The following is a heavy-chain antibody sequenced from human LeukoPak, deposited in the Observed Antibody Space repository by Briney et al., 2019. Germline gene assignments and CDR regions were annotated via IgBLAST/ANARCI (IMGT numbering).Heavy chain of an antibody. J-gene: IGHJ1*01. Sequence: ASMKDSCKPSLHTFSTYYMHCVRQAPEQGLESMGIINPSGGSASYAQKFQGRVTMTRDTSTSTVYMELSSLRSGDTAVYYCAISSVDYGSGTYYMYFQHWGQGTVVTVSS. D-gene: IGHD3-10*01. V-gene: IGHV1-46*01. CDR2: INPSGGSA. CDR1: LHTFSTYY. CDR3: AISSVDYGSGTYYMYFQH.